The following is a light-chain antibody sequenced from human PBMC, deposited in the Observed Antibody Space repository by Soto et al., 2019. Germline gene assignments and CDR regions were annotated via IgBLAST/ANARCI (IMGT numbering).Light chain of an antibody. V-gene: IGKV1-5*03. CDR3: QQYNDYSWT. CDR1: QRISIW. Sequence: DIQMTQSPSTLSASVGDRVAITCRASQRISIWLAWYQQKPGKAPKLLIYKASSLESGVPSRFSGSGSGTEFTLTISSLQPDDIATYYCQQYNDYSWTFGQGTKVEIK. CDR2: KAS. J-gene: IGKJ1*01.